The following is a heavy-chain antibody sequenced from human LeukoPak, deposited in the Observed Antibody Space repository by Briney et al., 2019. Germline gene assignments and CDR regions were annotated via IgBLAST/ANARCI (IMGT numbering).Heavy chain of an antibody. CDR1: GFTVSSNY. D-gene: IGHD3-16*01. V-gene: IGHV3-53*04. J-gene: IGHJ4*02. Sequence: GGTLRLSCAASGFTVSSNYMSWVRQAPGKGLEWVSVIYSGGSTYYADSVKGRFTISRHNSKNTLYLQMNSLRAEDTAEYYCARYITSDDYFDYWGQGTLVTVSS. CDR2: IYSGGST. CDR3: ARYITSDDYFDY.